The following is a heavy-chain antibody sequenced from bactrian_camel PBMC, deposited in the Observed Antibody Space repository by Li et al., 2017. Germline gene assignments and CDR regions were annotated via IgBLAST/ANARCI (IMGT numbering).Heavy chain of an antibody. CDR3: AAGPPFPRGGAVRTTRAPDFEY. CDR2: IGNDGST. Sequence: HVQLVESGGGSVQAGGSLRVSCAASGRTYRTYCMGWFRQVPGKQREAVAAIGNDGSTAYADSVKGRFTISKDDAKNTLYLQMNSLKPDDTAMYFCAAGPPFPRGGAVRTTRAPDFEYWGQGTQVTVS. J-gene: IGHJ6*01. CDR1: GRTYRTYC. D-gene: IGHD1*01. V-gene: IGHV3S57*01.